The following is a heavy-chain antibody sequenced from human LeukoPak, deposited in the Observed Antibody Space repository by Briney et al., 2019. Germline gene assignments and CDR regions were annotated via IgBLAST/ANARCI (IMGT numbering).Heavy chain of an antibody. Sequence: QAGGSLRLSCAASGFTFITYSMNWVRQAPGKGLEWVSYISSGSTTIYNADSVKGRFTISRDNSRNTLYLQMNSLRAEDTAVYYCAKDHIQGLEYFDWAIDYWGQGTLVTVSS. J-gene: IGHJ4*02. CDR3: AKDHIQGLEYFDWAIDY. V-gene: IGHV3-48*01. CDR2: ISSGSTTI. D-gene: IGHD3-9*01. CDR1: GFTFITYS.